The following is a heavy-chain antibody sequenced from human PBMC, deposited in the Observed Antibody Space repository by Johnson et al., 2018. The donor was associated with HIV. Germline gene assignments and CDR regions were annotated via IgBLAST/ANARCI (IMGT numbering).Heavy chain of an antibody. CDR3: ARASNYYDSFGYYRRGGGSDI. Sequence: LQLVESGGGVVRPGGSLRLSCAASGFSFDDSDMSWVRQAPRKGLSWVSGIYLTGGIPSYADSVNGRFPISRYNPKNSLYLQMNNVRAEDTALYFCARASNYYDSFGYYRRGGGSDIWGQGTMVTVSS. CDR2: IYLTGGIP. V-gene: IGHV3-20*04. CDR1: GFSFDDSD. J-gene: IGHJ3*02. D-gene: IGHD3-22*01.